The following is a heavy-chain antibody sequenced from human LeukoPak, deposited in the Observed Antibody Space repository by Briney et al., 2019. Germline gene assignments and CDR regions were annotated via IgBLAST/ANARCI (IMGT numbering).Heavy chain of an antibody. CDR1: GFTVSSNY. Sequence: GGSLRLSCAASGFTVSSNYMSWVRQAPGKGLEWVSVIYSAGNTYYADSVQGRFTMSRQNPEKTLYLQMNSLRAEDTAVYYCARAHDRGYYYGFDYWGQGTLVTVSS. V-gene: IGHV3-66*01. D-gene: IGHD3-22*01. CDR3: ARAHDRGYYYGFDY. CDR2: IYSAGNT. J-gene: IGHJ4*02.